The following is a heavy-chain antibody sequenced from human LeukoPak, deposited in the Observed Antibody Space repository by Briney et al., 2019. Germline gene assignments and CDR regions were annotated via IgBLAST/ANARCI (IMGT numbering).Heavy chain of an antibody. Sequence: SETLSLTCTVSGNSISSGDNYWSWIRQPAGKGLEWIGRIYTSGSTNYNPSLKSRVTISVDTSKNQFSLKLSSVTAADTAVYYCARVFAVAGTSDYWGQGTLVTVSS. CDR3: ARVFAVAGTSDY. V-gene: IGHV4-61*02. D-gene: IGHD6-19*01. J-gene: IGHJ4*02. CDR1: GNSISSGDNY. CDR2: IYTSGST.